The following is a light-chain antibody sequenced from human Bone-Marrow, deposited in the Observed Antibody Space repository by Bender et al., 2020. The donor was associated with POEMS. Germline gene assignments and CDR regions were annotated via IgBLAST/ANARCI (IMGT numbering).Light chain of an antibody. J-gene: IGLJ3*02. CDR2: DVS. Sequence: QSALTQPASVSGSPGQSITISCTGTSGDVGNYHLVSWYQQYPGKAPKLIIYDVSKRPSGVSNRFSGSKSVNTASLTISGLQAEDEADYYCQSYDNSLGGWVFGGGTKLPVL. CDR1: SGDVGNYHL. V-gene: IGLV2-23*02. CDR3: QSYDNSLGGWV.